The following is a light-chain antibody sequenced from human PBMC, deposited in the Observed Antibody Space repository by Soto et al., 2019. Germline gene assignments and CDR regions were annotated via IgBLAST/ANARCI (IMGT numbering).Light chain of an antibody. CDR1: QSFSSN. J-gene: IGKJ4*01. V-gene: IGKV3-15*01. Sequence: EIVXTXXPXTXSXSXGERATLSCRASQSFSSNLAWYQQKPGQAPRLLIYGASTRATGIPARFSGSGSGTEFTLTISSLQSEDFAVYYCQQYNNWPLTFGGGTKVEIK. CDR3: QQYNNWPLT. CDR2: GAS.